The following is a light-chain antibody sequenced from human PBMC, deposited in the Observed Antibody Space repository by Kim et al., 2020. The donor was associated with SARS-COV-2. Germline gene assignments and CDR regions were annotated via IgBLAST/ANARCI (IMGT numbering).Light chain of an antibody. Sequence: EIVLTRSPATLSLSPGERATLSCRASQTISTYLAWYQQKPGQAPRLLIYDASNRATGIPARFSGSGSGTDFTLTVSSLDPEDFAVYYCQQRSNWPRTFGQGTKLEI. CDR2: DAS. V-gene: IGKV3-11*01. CDR3: QQRSNWPRT. CDR1: QTISTY. J-gene: IGKJ2*01.